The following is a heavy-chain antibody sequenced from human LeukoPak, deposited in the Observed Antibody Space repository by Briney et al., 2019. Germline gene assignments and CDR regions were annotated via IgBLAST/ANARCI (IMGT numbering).Heavy chain of an antibody. Sequence: GGSLRLSCAASGFTFSSYAMSWVRQAPGKGLEWVSTISDSGSSTYYADSVKGRFTISRDNSKNTLYLQMNSLRAEDTAVYYCAKDLSLKQYQDRGLAFDIWGQGTMVTVSS. J-gene: IGHJ3*02. CDR1: GFTFSSYA. CDR2: ISDSGSST. CDR3: AKDLSLKQYQDRGLAFDI. V-gene: IGHV3-23*01. D-gene: IGHD2-2*01.